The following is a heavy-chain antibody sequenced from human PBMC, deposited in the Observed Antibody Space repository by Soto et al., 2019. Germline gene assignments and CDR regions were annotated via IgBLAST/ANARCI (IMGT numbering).Heavy chain of an antibody. V-gene: IGHV3-30*18. CDR1: GFTFSSYG. Sequence: QVQLVESGGGVVQPGRSLRLSCAASGFTFSSYGMHWVRQAPGKGLEWVAVISHDGSNKYFADSVKGRFTISRDNSQNSLYLELKSLRAEHTAVYYCAKYLLVVAGYLHGMDVWGQGTTVTVSS. CDR2: ISHDGSNK. CDR3: AKYLLVVAGYLHGMDV. J-gene: IGHJ6*02. D-gene: IGHD6-19*01.